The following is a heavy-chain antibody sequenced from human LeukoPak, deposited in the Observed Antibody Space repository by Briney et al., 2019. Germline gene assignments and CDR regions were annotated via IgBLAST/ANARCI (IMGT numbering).Heavy chain of an antibody. CDR3: ASGIGDFEYYQH. D-gene: IGHD4-17*01. CDR1: GFIFRNYG. V-gene: IGHV3-33*01. CDR2: LWYDGSNK. J-gene: IGHJ1*01. Sequence: GGTLRLSCVASGFIFRNYGMHWVRQAPGRGLEGVTVLWYDGSNKYYADSVKGRFTITRDNSKNTLYLQMNSLRAEDTAVYYCASGIGDFEYYQHWGQGTLVTVSS.